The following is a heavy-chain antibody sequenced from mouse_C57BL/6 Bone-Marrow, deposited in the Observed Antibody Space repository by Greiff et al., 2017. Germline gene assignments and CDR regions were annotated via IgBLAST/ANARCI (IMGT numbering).Heavy chain of an antibody. CDR2: IYPGDGDT. CDR3: ARGGYY. J-gene: IGHJ2*01. CDR1: GYAFSSSW. V-gene: IGHV1-82*01. Sequence: VQLQQSGPELVKPGASVKISCKASGYAFSSSWMNWVKQRPGKGLEWIGRIYPGDGDTNYNGKFKGKATLTADKSSNTAYMQLSSLTSEDSAVYFCARGGYYWGQGTTLTVSS.